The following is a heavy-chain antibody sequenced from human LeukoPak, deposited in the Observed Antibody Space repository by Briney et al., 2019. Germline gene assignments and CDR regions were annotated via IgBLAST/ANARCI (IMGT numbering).Heavy chain of an antibody. D-gene: IGHD4-17*01. V-gene: IGHV3-23*01. J-gene: IGHJ4*02. CDR3: AKISTVTDNFGH. CDR1: GFTFGTYA. CDR2: IDSSGSYT. Sequence: GGSLRLSCAASGFTFGTYAMSWVRQAPGKGLEWVSSIDSSGSYTPSADSVKGRFTISRDNFENTLYLQMNSLRAEDTAVYFCAKISTVTDNFGHWGQGTLVTVSS.